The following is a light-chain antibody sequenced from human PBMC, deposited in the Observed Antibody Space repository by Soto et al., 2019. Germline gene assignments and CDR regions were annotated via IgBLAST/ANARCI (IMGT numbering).Light chain of an antibody. Sequence: QSVLAQPPSVSAAPGQKVTISCSGSSSNIGGNSVSWYQQLPGTAPKLLIYDGNKRPSGIPDRFSGSKSGTSATLGITGFQTGDEADYYCGSWDSSLSAYVFGTRTKVTVL. CDR2: DGN. J-gene: IGLJ1*01. CDR3: GSWDSSLSAYV. CDR1: SSNIGGNS. V-gene: IGLV1-51*01.